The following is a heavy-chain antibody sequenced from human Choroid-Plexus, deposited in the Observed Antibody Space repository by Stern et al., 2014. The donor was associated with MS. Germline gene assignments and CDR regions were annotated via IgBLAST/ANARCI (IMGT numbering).Heavy chain of an antibody. J-gene: IGHJ5*02. CDR2: VSYDGSNK. V-gene: IGHV3-30*18. CDR1: GFTFGSCA. Sequence: LQPGRPLRLSCVASGFTFGSCAMHWVRQAPGKGLEWVAGVSYDGSNKDYADSVKGRFTISRDNSQNTLYMQMSSLRPEDTAVYYCAKDRQYLTYFFDHWGQGSLVTVSS. CDR3: AKDRQYLTYFFDH. D-gene: IGHD2/OR15-2a*01.